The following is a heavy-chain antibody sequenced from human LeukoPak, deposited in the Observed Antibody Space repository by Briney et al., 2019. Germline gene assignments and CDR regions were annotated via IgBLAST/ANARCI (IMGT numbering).Heavy chain of an antibody. J-gene: IGHJ4*02. CDR2: ISAYNGNT. D-gene: IGHD3-22*01. CDR3: ARGGYSSGYYKPLYYFDY. CDR1: GYTFTIYG. Sequence: ASVTVSCKASGYTFTIYGISWVRQAPGQGLEWMGWISAYNGNTNYAQKLQGRVTMTTDTSTSTAYMELRSLRSDDTAVYYCARGGYSSGYYKPLYYFDYWGQGTLVTVSS. V-gene: IGHV1-18*01.